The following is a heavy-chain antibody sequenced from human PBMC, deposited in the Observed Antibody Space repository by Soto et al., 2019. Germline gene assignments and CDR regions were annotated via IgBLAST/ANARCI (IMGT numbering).Heavy chain of an antibody. V-gene: IGHV4-34*01. J-gene: IGHJ5*02. Sequence: SETLSLTCAVYGESFSGHDWGGIRKPPGKGLEWIGEINHSGSTNYSPSLKSRVTISVDTSKNQFSLKLSSVTAADTAVYYCARQAVAGEYNWFDPWGQGTLVTVSS. CDR2: INHSGST. D-gene: IGHD6-19*01. CDR1: GESFSGHD. CDR3: ARQAVAGEYNWFDP.